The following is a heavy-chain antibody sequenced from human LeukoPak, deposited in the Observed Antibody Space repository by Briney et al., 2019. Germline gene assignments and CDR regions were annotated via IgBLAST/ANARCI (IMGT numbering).Heavy chain of an antibody. J-gene: IGHJ4*02. CDR1: GGTFSSYA. V-gene: IGHV1-69*06. Sequence: SVKVSCKASGGTFSSYAISWVRQAPGQGPEWMGGIIPVFGTANYAQKFQGRVTITAAKSTSTAYMGLSSLRSEDTAVYYCARVYGSGPGPFDYWGQGTLVTVSS. CDR3: ARVYGSGPGPFDY. D-gene: IGHD3-10*01. CDR2: IIPVFGTA.